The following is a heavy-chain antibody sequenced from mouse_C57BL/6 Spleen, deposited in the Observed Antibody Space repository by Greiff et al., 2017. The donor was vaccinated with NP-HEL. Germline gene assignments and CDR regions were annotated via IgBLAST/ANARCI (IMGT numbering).Heavy chain of an antibody. CDR1: GFSLTSYG. CDR3: ASGGGSSWAWFAY. CDR2: IGGVGST. J-gene: IGHJ3*01. V-gene: IGHV2-6*01. D-gene: IGHD1-1*01. Sequence: VQRVESGPGLVAPSQSLSITCTVSGFSLTSYGVDWVRQSPGKGLEWLGVIGGVGSTNYNSALKSRLSISKDNSKSQVFLKMNSLQTDDTAMYYWASGGGSSWAWFAYWGQGTLVTVSA.